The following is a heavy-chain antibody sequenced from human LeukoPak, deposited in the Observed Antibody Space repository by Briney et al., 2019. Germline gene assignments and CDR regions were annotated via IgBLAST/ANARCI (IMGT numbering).Heavy chain of an antibody. CDR3: ARGLDSSSWARVFDL. J-gene: IGHJ4*02. Sequence: GGSLRLSCAASGFTFSNHAMSWVRQAPGKGPEWVSIISYNGVTTYYADSVKGRVSFSRDNSKNMMYLEMNSLRAEDTAVYFCARGLDSSSWARVFDLWGPGTLLIVSS. CDR2: ISYNGVTT. D-gene: IGHD3-22*01. CDR1: GFTFSNHA. V-gene: IGHV3-23*01.